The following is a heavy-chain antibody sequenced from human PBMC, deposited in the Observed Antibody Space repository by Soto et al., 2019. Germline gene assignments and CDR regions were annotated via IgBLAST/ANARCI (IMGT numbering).Heavy chain of an antibody. J-gene: IGHJ5*02. CDR1: GFTFSDYG. V-gene: IGHV3-23*01. Sequence: GGSLRLSCAASGFTFSDYGMSWVRQAPGKGLEWVSAISGRGSTFYADSVKGLFTISSDNSKNTLYLQMNSLRAEDTAVYYCAKDYLRWAQSWGQGTLVTVSS. CDR2: ISGRGST. D-gene: IGHD1-26*01. CDR3: AKDYLRWAQS.